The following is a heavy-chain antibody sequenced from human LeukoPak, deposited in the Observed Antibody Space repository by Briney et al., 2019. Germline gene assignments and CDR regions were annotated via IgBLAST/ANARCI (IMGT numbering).Heavy chain of an antibody. CDR3: ARDLDQMVVTAILSI. Sequence: GGSLRLSCTVSGFTVSSNSMSWVRQAPGKGLEWVSFIYSDNTHYSDSVKGRFTISGDNSKNTLYLQMNSLRAEDTAVYYCARDLDQMVVTAILSIWGQGTMVTVSS. CDR2: IYSDNT. D-gene: IGHD2-21*02. V-gene: IGHV3-66*03. CDR1: GFTVSSNS. J-gene: IGHJ3*02.